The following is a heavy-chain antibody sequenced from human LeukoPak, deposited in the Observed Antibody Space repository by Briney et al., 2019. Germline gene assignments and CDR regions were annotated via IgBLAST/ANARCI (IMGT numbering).Heavy chain of an antibody. J-gene: IGHJ4*02. CDR1: GFTFSTYA. CDR2: ISGSSDTT. D-gene: IGHD3-22*01. CDR3: ARTPEYYYDSSGYYGR. V-gene: IGHV3-23*01. Sequence: GGSLRLSCAASGFTFSTYAMSWVRQAPGRGLEWVSAISGSSDTTYYADSVKGRFTISRDNAKNTLYLQMNSLRAEDTAVYYCARTPEYYYDSSGYYGRWGQGTLVTVSS.